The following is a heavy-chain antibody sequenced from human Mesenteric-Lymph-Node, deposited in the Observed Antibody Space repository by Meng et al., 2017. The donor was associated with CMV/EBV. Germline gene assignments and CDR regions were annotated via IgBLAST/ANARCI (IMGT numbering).Heavy chain of an antibody. CDR1: GASISSGSYY. Sequence: GSLRLSCTVSGASISSGSYYWSWIRQPPGKGLEWIGSIYHSGSTYYNPSLKSRVTISVDTSKNQFSLKLSSVTAADTAVYYCARAGYSSSWYPLSYYYYYGMDVWGQGTTVTVSS. CDR2: IYHSGST. V-gene: IGHV4-39*07. J-gene: IGHJ6*02. CDR3: ARAGYSSSWYPLSYYYYYGMDV. D-gene: IGHD6-13*01.